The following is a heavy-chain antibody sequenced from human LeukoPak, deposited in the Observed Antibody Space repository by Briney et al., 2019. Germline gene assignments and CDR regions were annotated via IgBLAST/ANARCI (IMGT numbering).Heavy chain of an antibody. J-gene: IGHJ4*02. Sequence: PGGSLRLSWAASGSTLSNSWIFWFRHPQGKGLKYVSEINNDGSRTSYADSVKGRFTISRDGAENTLFLQMNSLRAEDTAVYFCARGGVSGGFDYWGQGTLVTVSS. CDR1: GSTLSNSW. V-gene: IGHV3-74*01. D-gene: IGHD3-10*01. CDR2: INNDGSRT. CDR3: ARGGVSGGFDY.